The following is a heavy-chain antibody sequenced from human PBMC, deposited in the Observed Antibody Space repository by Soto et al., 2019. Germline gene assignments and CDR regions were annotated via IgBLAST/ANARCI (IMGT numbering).Heavy chain of an antibody. CDR1: GFTFSGYS. CDR2: ISSSSSYI. J-gene: IGHJ4*02. D-gene: IGHD3-22*01. CDR3: AKEASLSVLIVLEEYYYDSSGYYRGPFDY. V-gene: IGHV3-21*04. Sequence: GGSLRLSCAASGFTFSGYSMNWVRQAPGKGLEWVSSISSSSSYIYYADSVKGRFTISRDNSKNTLYLQMNSLRAEDTAVYYCAKEASLSVLIVLEEYYYDSSGYYRGPFDYWGQGTLVTVSS.